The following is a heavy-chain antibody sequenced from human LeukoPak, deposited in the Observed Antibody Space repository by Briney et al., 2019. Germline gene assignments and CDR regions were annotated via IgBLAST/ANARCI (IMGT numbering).Heavy chain of an antibody. J-gene: IGHJ5*02. CDR2: ISSSGSTI. CDR1: GFTFSDYY. D-gene: IGHD3-10*01. V-gene: IGHV3-11*01. Sequence: GGSLRLSCAASGFTFSDYYMSWIRQAPEKGLEWVSYISSSGSTIYYADSVKGRFTISRDNAKNSLYLQMNSLRAEDTAVYYCARDRARMVRGVIDPETNWFDPWGQGTLVTVSS. CDR3: ARDRARMVRGVIDPETNWFDP.